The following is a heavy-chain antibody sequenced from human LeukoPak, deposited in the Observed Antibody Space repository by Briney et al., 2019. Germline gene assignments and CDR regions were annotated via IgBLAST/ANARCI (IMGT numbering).Heavy chain of an antibody. Sequence: PGGSLRLSCAASGFTVSSNYMSWVRQAPGKGLEWVSVIYSGGSTYYADSVKGRFTISRDNSKNTLYLQMNSLRAEDTAVYYCARGPAYCSSTSCYGGWGQGTLVTVSS. J-gene: IGHJ4*02. D-gene: IGHD2-2*01. CDR2: IYSGGST. CDR3: ARGPAYCSSTSCYGG. V-gene: IGHV3-53*01. CDR1: GFTVSSNY.